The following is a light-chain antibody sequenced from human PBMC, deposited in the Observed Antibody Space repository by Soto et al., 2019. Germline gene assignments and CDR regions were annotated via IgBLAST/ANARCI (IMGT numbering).Light chain of an antibody. J-gene: IGLJ2*01. CDR2: EVI. V-gene: IGLV2-14*01. CDR3: SSYTSRSIVV. Sequence: QSALTQPASVSGSPGQSITISCTGTSSDIGGYDYVSWYRQHPGKAPKLLIYEVIPRPSGVSNRFSGSKSGNTASLTISGLQADDEADYYCSSYTSRSIVVFGGGTKLTVL. CDR1: SSDIGGYDY.